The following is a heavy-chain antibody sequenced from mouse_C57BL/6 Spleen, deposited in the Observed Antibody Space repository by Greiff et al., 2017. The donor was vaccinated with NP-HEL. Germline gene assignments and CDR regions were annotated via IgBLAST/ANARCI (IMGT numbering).Heavy chain of an antibody. CDR3: AREDDYDQDWFAY. J-gene: IGHJ3*01. Sequence: EVKLMESGPGLVKPSQSLSLTCSVTGYSITSGYYWNWIRQFPGNKLEWMGYISYDGSNNYNPSLKNRISITRDTSKNQFFLKLNSVTTEDTATYYCAREDDYDQDWFAYWGQGTLVTVSA. V-gene: IGHV3-6*01. CDR2: ISYDGSN. D-gene: IGHD2-4*01. CDR1: GYSITSGYY.